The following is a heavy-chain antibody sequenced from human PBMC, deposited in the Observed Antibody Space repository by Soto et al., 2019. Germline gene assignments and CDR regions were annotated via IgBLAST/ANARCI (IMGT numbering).Heavy chain of an antibody. J-gene: IGHJ3*02. Sequence: ASVKVSCKASGCTFSSYTISWVRQAPGQGLEWMGRIIPILGIANYAQKFQGRVTITADKSTSTAYMELSSLRAEDTAVYYCAKDRRYPDDVFDIWGQGTMVTVSS. CDR1: GCTFSSYT. CDR2: IIPILGIA. CDR3: AKDRRYPDDVFDI. D-gene: IGHD1-26*01. V-gene: IGHV1-69*04.